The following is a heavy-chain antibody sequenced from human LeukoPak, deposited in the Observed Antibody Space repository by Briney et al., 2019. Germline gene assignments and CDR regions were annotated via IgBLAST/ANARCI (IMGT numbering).Heavy chain of an antibody. J-gene: IGHJ4*02. V-gene: IGHV4-34*01. CDR3: ARLSKYYYDSSGYGAFDY. D-gene: IGHD3-22*01. CDR1: GVSISSDY. CDR2: INHSGST. Sequence: SETLSLTCSVSGVSISSDYWSWIRQPPGKGLEWIGEINHSGSTNYNPSLKSRVTISVDTSKNQFSLKLSSVTAADTAVYYCARLSKYYYDSSGYGAFDYWGQGTLVTVSS.